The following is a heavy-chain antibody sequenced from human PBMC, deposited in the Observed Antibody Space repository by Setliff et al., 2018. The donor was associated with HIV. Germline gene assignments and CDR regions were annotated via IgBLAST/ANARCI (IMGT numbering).Heavy chain of an antibody. CDR3: ERAPPGIQNDAFDV. V-gene: IGHV4-61*09. CDR1: GGSISSGSYY. Sequence: SETLSLTCTVSGGSISSGSYYWSWIRQPAGKGLEWIGHIYTNGYTNYNPSLKSRVTISVDTSKNQFSLRLTSVTAADTPVYYCERAPPGIQNDAFDVWGQGTMGTVSS. CDR2: IYTNGYT. J-gene: IGHJ3*01.